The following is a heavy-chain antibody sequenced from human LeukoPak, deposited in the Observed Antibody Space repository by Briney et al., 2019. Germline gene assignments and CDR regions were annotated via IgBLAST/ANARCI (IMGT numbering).Heavy chain of an antibody. V-gene: IGHV1-2*02. D-gene: IGHD1-26*01. CDR3: AREGSPLHYYYYMDV. J-gene: IGHJ6*03. CDR1: GYTFTGYY. CDR2: INPNSGGT. Sequence: ASVKVSCKASGYTFTGYYMHWVRQAPGQGLEWMGWINPNSGGTNYAQKFQGRVTITRDTSISTAYMELSRLRSDDTAVYYCAREGSPLHYYYYMDVWGKGTTVTVSS.